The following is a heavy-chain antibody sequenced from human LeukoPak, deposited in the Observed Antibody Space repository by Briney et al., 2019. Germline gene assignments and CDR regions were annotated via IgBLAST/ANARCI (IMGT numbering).Heavy chain of an antibody. CDR2: ISYDGSNK. Sequence: GGSLRLSCAASGFTFSSYWMPWVRQAPGKGLEWVAVISYDGSNKYYADSVKGRFTISRDNSKNTLYLQMNSLRAEDTAVYYCAKEGTAMVGYFDYWGQGTLVTVSS. V-gene: IGHV3-30*18. CDR1: GFTFSSYW. CDR3: AKEGTAMVGYFDY. J-gene: IGHJ4*02. D-gene: IGHD5-18*01.